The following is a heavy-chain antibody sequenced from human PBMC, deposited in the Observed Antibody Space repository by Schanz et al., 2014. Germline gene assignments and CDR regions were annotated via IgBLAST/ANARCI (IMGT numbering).Heavy chain of an antibody. CDR2: IKQDGSDK. J-gene: IGHJ4*02. D-gene: IGHD3-10*01. CDR3: ARDLARYYYGSGTDY. CDR1: GSTFSNYW. Sequence: EVQLVESGGGLVQPGGSLRLSCAVSGSTFSNYWMTWVRQAPGKGLEWVASIKQDGSDKYYVDSVKGRFTISRDNAKNSLYVQMNSLTAEDTAVYFCARDLARYYYGSGTDYWGQGTLVTVSS. V-gene: IGHV3-7*01.